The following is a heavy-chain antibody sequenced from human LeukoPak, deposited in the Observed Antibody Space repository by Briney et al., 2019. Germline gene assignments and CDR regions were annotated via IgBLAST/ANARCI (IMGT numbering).Heavy chain of an antibody. CDR2: IKQDGSEK. J-gene: IGHJ4*02. V-gene: IGHV3-7*01. D-gene: IGHD3-22*01. Sequence: GGSLRLSCAGSGFTFNNNWMSWVRQAPGKGLEGVANIKQDGSEKYYVDSVKGRFTIFRDNAKNSLSLQMNSLRVEDSGVYYCARDKYYDRYFDSWGQGTLVTVSS. CDR3: ARDKYYDRYFDS. CDR1: GFTFNNNW.